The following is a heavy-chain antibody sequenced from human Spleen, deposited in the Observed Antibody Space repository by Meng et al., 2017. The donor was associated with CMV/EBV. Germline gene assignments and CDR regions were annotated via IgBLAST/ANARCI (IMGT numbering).Heavy chain of an antibody. Sequence: FTFGSFAMSWVRQSPGTGLEWVSAIRGSGGSTSYADSVQGLFTISRDNSKNTLYLQMNSLRAEDTAVYYCAKKAQNGGSCYFCDPFDYWGQGTLVTVSS. CDR2: IRGSGGST. CDR3: AKKAQNGGSCYFCDPFDY. CDR1: FTFGSFA. V-gene: IGHV3-23*01. J-gene: IGHJ4*02. D-gene: IGHD2-15*01.